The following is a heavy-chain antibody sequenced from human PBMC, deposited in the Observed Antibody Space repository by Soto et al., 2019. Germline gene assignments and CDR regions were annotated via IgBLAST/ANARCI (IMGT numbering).Heavy chain of an antibody. V-gene: IGHV3-48*02. CDR2: ITTSSHTI. Sequence: GVSLRRSCAASGFTFSSYSMDWVRQAPGQGMEWMSYITTSSHTIYYADSVRCRFTSSRDNAKNSLFLQMNSLRDEDTAVYYCARHGIQVSHDVWGQGTTVTVSS. CDR1: GFTFSSYS. D-gene: IGHD5-18*01. CDR3: ARHGIQVSHDV. J-gene: IGHJ6*02.